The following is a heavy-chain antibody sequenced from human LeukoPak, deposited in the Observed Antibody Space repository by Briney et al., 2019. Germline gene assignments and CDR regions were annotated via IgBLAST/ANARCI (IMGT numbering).Heavy chain of an antibody. CDR1: GASISSYY. Sequence: SETLSLTCTVSGASISSYYWSWIRQPPGKGLEWIGSMHYSGGSTNYNPFLKSRVTVSVDTSKNEFSLKLSSGTAADTAVYYCARRRVEMAAITEANWLDTWGQGTLVTVSS. CDR2: MHYSGGST. J-gene: IGHJ5*02. D-gene: IGHD5-24*01. V-gene: IGHV4-59*08. CDR3: ARRRVEMAAITEANWLDT.